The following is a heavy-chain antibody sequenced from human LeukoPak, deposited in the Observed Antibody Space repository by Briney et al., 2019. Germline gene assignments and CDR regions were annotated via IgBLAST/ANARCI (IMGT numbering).Heavy chain of an antibody. J-gene: IGHJ6*02. D-gene: IGHD1-26*01. CDR3: AREGFLVGATTTYYYGMDV. Sequence: GGSLRLSCAASGFTFSSYEMNWVRQAPGKGLEWVSYISSSGSTIYYADSVKGRFTISRDNAKNSLYLQMNSLRAEDTAVYYCAREGFLVGATTTYYYGMDVWGQGTTVTVSS. V-gene: IGHV3-48*03. CDR2: ISSSGSTI. CDR1: GFTFSSYE.